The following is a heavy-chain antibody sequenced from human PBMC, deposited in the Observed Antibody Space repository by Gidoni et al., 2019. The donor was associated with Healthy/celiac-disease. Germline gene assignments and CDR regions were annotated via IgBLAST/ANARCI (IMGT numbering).Heavy chain of an antibody. J-gene: IGHJ6*02. V-gene: IGHV3-23*01. CDR3: AKDRDGSSWYVPSYSPSYYYGMDV. Sequence: EVQLLESGGGLVQTGGSLRLSCAASGFTFSSYAMSWVRRAPGKGLGWVSASSGSGGSTDYADSVKGRFTISRDNSKNTLYLQMNSLRAEDTAVYYCAKDRDGSSWYVPSYSPSYYYGMDVWGQGTTVTVSS. CDR2: SSGSGGST. D-gene: IGHD6-13*01. CDR1: GFTFSSYA.